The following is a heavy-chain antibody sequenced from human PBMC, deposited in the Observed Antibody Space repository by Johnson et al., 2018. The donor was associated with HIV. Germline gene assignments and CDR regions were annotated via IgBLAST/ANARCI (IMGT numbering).Heavy chain of an antibody. Sequence: VQLVESGGGVVQPGRSLRLSCAASGFTFSSYAMHWVRQAPGKGLKWVSSISGSGGSTYYADSVKGRFTISRDNSKNTLYLQMNSLRAEDTAVYYCVKDRGGRFSGSYLSLRVGAFDIWGQGTLVTVSS. V-gene: IGHV3-23*04. D-gene: IGHD1-26*01. J-gene: IGHJ3*02. CDR3: VKDRGGRFSGSYLSLRVGAFDI. CDR1: GFTFSSYA. CDR2: ISGSGGST.